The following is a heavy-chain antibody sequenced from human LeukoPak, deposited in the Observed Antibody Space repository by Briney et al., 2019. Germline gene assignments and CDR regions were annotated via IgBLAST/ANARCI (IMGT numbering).Heavy chain of an antibody. CDR2: IIPIFGTA. D-gene: IGHD2-21*01. Sequence: ASVKVSCKASGGTFSSYAISWVRQAPGQGLEWMGGIIPIFGTANYAQKFQGRVTITTDESTSTAYMELSSLRSEDTAVYYCARVVGITISGYYMDVWGKGTTVTVSS. V-gene: IGHV1-69*05. CDR3: ARVVGITISGYYMDV. J-gene: IGHJ6*03. CDR1: GGTFSSYA.